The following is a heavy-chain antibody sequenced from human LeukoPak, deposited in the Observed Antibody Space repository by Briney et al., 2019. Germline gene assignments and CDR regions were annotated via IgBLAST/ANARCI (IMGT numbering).Heavy chain of an antibody. D-gene: IGHD3-10*01. V-gene: IGHV3-7*03. CDR1: GFTFSSYW. Sequence: GGSLRLSCAASGFTFSSYWMSWVRQAPGKGLEWVANIKQDGSEKYYVDSVKGRFTISRDNAKNSLYLQMNSLRAEDTAVHYCAREYGRFGELGMDVWGKGTTVTVSS. J-gene: IGHJ6*04. CDR2: IKQDGSEK. CDR3: AREYGRFGELGMDV.